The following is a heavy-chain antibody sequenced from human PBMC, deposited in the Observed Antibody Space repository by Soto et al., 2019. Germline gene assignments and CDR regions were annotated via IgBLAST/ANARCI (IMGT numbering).Heavy chain of an antibody. CDR3: ARDFPIAAAGPGPFDY. V-gene: IGHV3-21*01. Sequence: RLSCAASGFTFSSYSMNWVRQAPGKGLEWVSSISSSSSYIYYADSVKGRFTISRDNAKNSLYLQMNNLRAEDTAVYYCARDFPIAAAGPGPFDYWGQGTLVTVSS. CDR2: ISSSSSYI. J-gene: IGHJ4*02. D-gene: IGHD6-13*01. CDR1: GFTFSSYS.